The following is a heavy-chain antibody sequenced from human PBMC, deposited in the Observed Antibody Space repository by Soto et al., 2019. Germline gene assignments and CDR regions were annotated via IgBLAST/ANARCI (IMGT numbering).Heavy chain of an antibody. V-gene: IGHV2-5*02. J-gene: IGHJ4*02. Sequence: QITLKESGPTLVKPTQTLTLTCTFSGFSLNTSGVGVGWIRQPPGKALEWLALIYWDDDKRSSPSLKSRLTISRETPKNQVVLRMTNMDPVDTATYYCAHHPYDTSGYLLDYWGQGILVTVSS. CDR1: GFSLNTSGVG. CDR2: IYWDDDK. D-gene: IGHD3-22*01. CDR3: AHHPYDTSGYLLDY.